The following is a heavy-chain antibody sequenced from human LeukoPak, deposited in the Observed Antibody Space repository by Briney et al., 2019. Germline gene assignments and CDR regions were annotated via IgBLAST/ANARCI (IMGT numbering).Heavy chain of an antibody. CDR3: ARDRGSDYYDSSGSIQGWFER. CDR2: INPNSGGT. CDR1: GYTFTGYY. D-gene: IGHD3-22*01. V-gene: IGHV1-2*02. Sequence: ASVKVSCKASGYTFTGYYMHWVRQAPGQGLEWMGWINPNSGGTNYAQKFQGRVTMTRDTSISTAYMELSRLRSDDTAVYYCARDRGSDYYDSSGSIQGWFERGGEGRLVTVS. J-gene: IGHJ5*02.